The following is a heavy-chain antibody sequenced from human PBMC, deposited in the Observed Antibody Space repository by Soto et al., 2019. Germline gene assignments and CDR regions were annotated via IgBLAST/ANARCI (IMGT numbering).Heavy chain of an antibody. Sequence: SETLSLTCTVSGASISRYYWSWIRQSPGKGLEWIGYMYYSGNANYNPSLRSRITISVDTSKNQFSLNLNSVTAADTAVYYCASKFGELLADAFDIWGQGTVVTVSS. J-gene: IGHJ3*02. V-gene: IGHV4-59*01. CDR2: MYYSGNA. D-gene: IGHD3-10*01. CDR3: ASKFGELLADAFDI. CDR1: GASISRYY.